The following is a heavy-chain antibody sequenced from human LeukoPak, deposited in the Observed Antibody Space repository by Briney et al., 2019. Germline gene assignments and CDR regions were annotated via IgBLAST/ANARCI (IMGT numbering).Heavy chain of an antibody. CDR3: ASSLDYYDSPYYFDY. CDR1: GFTFSSYA. J-gene: IGHJ4*02. Sequence: GGSLRLSCAASGFTFSSYAMHWVRQAPGKGLEWVSVIYSGGSTYYADSVKGRFTISRDNSKNTLYLQMNSLRAEDTAVYYCASSLDYYDSPYYFDYWGQGTLVTVSS. CDR2: IYSGGST. V-gene: IGHV3-53*01. D-gene: IGHD3-22*01.